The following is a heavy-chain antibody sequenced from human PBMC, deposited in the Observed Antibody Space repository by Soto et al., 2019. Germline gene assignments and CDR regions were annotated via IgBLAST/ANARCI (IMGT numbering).Heavy chain of an antibody. CDR2: ISSISSYI. D-gene: IGHD4-17*01. V-gene: IGHV3-21*01. CDR3: ARDYGDSYAFDY. Sequence: GGSLRLSCAASGFTFSSYSMNWVRQAPGKGLEWVSSISSISSYIYYADSVKGRFTISRDNAKNSLYLQMNSLRAEDTAVYYCARDYGDSYAFDYWGQGTLVTVSS. CDR1: GFTFSSYS. J-gene: IGHJ4*02.